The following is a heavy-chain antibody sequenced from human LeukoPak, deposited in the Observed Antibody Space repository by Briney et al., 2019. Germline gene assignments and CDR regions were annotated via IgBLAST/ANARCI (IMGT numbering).Heavy chain of an antibody. CDR2: ISGSGAST. Sequence: GTLSLTCAVSGGSISRRNWWSWVRQTPGKGLEWISGISGSGASTYHADSVKGRFTISRDDSRNTLYLQMNSLRGDDTAVYYCAKDVGKWESLHFFDYWGQGTLVTVSS. V-gene: IGHV3-23*01. D-gene: IGHD1-26*01. CDR3: AKDVGKWESLHFFDY. J-gene: IGHJ4*02. CDR1: GGSISRRNW.